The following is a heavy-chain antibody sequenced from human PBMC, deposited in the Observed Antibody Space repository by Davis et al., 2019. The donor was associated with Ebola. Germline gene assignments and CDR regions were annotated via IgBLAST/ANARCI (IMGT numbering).Heavy chain of an antibody. D-gene: IGHD6-6*01. Sequence: MPSETLSLTCTVSGGSISSGGYYWSWIRQHPGKGLEWIGYIYYSGSTYYNPSLKSRVTISVDTSKNQFSLKLSSVTAADTAVYYCARLHSIAARPDWFDPWGQGTLVTVSS. CDR2: IYYSGST. V-gene: IGHV4-31*03. CDR1: GGSISSGGYY. CDR3: ARLHSIAARPDWFDP. J-gene: IGHJ5*02.